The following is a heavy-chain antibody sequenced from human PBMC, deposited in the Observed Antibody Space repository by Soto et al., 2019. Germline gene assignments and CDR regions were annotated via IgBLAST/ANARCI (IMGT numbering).Heavy chain of an antibody. CDR1: GGSISSYY. V-gene: IGHV4-59*01. J-gene: IGHJ5*02. CDR3: ARGGPSSKWLDP. CDR2: VYNSGST. Sequence: QVQLQESGPGLLKSSETLSLTCTVSGGSISSYYWSWIRQPPGKGLEWIGYVYNSGSTNYNPSLKSRXXIXIAXSKNQFSLKLTSLTATDTAVYYCARGGPSSKWLDPWGQGTLVTVSS.